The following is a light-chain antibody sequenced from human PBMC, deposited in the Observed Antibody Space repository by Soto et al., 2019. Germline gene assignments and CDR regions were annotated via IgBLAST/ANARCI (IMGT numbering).Light chain of an antibody. CDR1: SSDVGYYNY. V-gene: IGLV2-8*01. CDR2: EVN. J-gene: IGLJ2*01. Sequence: QSALTQPPSASGSPGQSVTISCTGTSSDVGYYNYVSWYQQHPGKAPKLMIFEVNARPSGVPDRFSGSRSGNTASLTVSGLQAEDEAVYYCSSHAGRNKYVLFGGGTKLIVL. CDR3: SSHAGRNKYVL.